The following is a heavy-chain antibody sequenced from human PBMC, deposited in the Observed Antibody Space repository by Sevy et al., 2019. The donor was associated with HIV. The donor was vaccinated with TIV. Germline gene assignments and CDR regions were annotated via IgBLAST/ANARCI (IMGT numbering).Heavy chain of an antibody. CDR2: ISYSGTNK. CDR3: ARVAVEYCTDDCYHRFDY. Sequence: GGSLRLSSAASGFTFTLYAIHWVRQAPGKGLEWVALISYSGTNKYYADSVKGRFTISRNDSKNTAYLQMNNLRTDDTAVYYCARVAVEYCTDDCYHRFDYWGQGTQVTVSS. V-gene: IGHV3-30-3*01. J-gene: IGHJ4*02. D-gene: IGHD2-21*02. CDR1: GFTFTLYA.